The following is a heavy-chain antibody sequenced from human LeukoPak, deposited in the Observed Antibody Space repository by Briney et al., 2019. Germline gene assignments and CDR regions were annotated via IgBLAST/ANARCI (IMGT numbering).Heavy chain of an antibody. Sequence: GGSLRLSCAASGFTFSSYWMHWVRQAPGRGLEWVSSISPGGGTTYYADSVKGRFAISRDNSENTLYVEMNSLRAEDTAIYYCAKSRSGSANWALRIFDNWGQGTLVSVSS. D-gene: IGHD3-10*01. CDR3: AKSRSGSANWALRIFDN. CDR1: GFTFSSYW. J-gene: IGHJ4*02. V-gene: IGHV3-23*01. CDR2: ISPGGGTT.